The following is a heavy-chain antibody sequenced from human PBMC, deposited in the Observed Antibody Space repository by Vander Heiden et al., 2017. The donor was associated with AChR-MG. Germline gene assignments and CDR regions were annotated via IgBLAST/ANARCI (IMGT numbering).Heavy chain of an antibody. Sequence: QVQLVESGGGVVQPGRSLKLSCAASGFTFRSYGMHWVRQAPGKGLEWVAVISYDGSNKYYADSVKGRFTISRDNSKNTLYLQMNSLRAEDTAVYYCAKGPGTTTPYYYYGMDVCGQGTTVTVSS. CDR2: ISYDGSNK. CDR3: AKGPGTTTPYYYYGMDV. V-gene: IGHV3-30*18. CDR1: GFTFRSYG. D-gene: IGHD1-7*01. J-gene: IGHJ6*02.